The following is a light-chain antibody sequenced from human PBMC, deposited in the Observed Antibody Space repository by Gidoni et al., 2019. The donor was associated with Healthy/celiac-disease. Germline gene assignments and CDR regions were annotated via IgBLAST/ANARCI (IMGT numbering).Light chain of an antibody. J-gene: IGKJ4*01. V-gene: IGKV4-1*01. CDR3: QQYYSIRPN. Sequence: DIVMTQSPDSLAVSLGERATINCKSSQSVLYSSNNKNYLAWYQQKPGQPPKLLIYWASTRESGVPDRFSGSGSGTDFTLTISSLQAEDVAVYYCQQYYSIRPNFGGGTKVEIK. CDR2: WAS. CDR1: QSVLYSSNNKNY.